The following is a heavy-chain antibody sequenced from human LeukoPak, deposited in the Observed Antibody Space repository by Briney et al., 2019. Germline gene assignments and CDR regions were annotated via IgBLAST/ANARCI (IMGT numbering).Heavy chain of an antibody. CDR1: GGSISSSSYY. J-gene: IGHJ4*02. D-gene: IGHD7-27*01. CDR3: AKGLTGDYY. Sequence: SETLSLTCTVSGGSISSSSYYWGWIRQPPGKGLEWIGSIYYSGSTYYNPSLKSRVTMPVDTSRNQFSLKLSSVTAADTAVYYCAKGLTGDYYWGQGTLVTVSS. V-gene: IGHV4-39*07. CDR2: IYYSGST.